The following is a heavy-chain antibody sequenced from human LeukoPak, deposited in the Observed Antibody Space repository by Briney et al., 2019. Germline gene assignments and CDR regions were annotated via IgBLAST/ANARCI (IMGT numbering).Heavy chain of an antibody. D-gene: IGHD5-18*01. CDR2: IKQDGSEK. CDR3: ARGVDTTMAPADV. V-gene: IGHV3-7*04. Sequence: PGGSLRLSCAASGFTFSNYWMSWVRQAPGKGLEWVANIKQDGSEKYYVDSVEGQFTISRDNAKNSLYLQMNSLRAEDTAVYYCARGVDTTMAPADVWGKGTTVTVSS. J-gene: IGHJ6*04. CDR1: GFTFSNYW.